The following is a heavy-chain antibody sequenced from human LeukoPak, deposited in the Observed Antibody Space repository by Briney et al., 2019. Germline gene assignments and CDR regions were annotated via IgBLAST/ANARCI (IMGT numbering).Heavy chain of an antibody. Sequence: GGSLRLSCGASGFTVSSNYMSWVRQAPGKGLEWVSVIYSGGSAYYADSVRGRFTISRDNSKNTLYLQMNSLRAEDTAVYYCAREGGSYGGAFDIWGQGTMVTVSS. CDR1: GFTVSSNY. D-gene: IGHD1-26*01. CDR2: IYSGGSA. J-gene: IGHJ3*02. CDR3: AREGGSYGGAFDI. V-gene: IGHV3-66*01.